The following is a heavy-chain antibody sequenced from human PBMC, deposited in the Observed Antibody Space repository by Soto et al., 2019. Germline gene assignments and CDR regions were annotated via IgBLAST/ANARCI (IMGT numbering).Heavy chain of an antibody. D-gene: IGHD4-4*01. J-gene: IGHJ6*02. Sequence: GGSLRLSCAASGFTFSNFGMHWVRQAPGKGLEWVAAILYDGSNTYYADSVKGRFTISRDNSKNTLYLEMNSLRAEDTAVYHCAKSRDGYSFYYFYGMDVWGQGTTVTVSS. CDR1: GFTFSNFG. CDR2: ILYDGSNT. CDR3: AKSRDGYSFYYFYGMDV. V-gene: IGHV3-30*18.